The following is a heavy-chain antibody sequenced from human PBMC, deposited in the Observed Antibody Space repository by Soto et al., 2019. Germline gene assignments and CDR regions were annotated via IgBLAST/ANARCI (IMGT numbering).Heavy chain of an antibody. D-gene: IGHD2-2*01. J-gene: IGHJ5*02. CDR2: INPNSGGT. CDR3: ARGEVVPAAMPYNWFDP. Sequence: GASVKVSCKASGYTFTGYYMHWVRQAPGQGLEWMGWINPNSGGTNYAQKFQGWVTMTRDTSISTAYMELSRLRSDDTAVYYCARGEVVPAAMPYNWFDPWGQGTLVTVSS. CDR1: GYTFTGYY. V-gene: IGHV1-2*04.